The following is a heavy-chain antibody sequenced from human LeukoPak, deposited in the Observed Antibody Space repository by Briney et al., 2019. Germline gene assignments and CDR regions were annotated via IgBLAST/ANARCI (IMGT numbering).Heavy chain of an antibody. Sequence: PSQTLSLTCTVPGGSISSSSYYWGWIRQPPGKGLEWIGSIYYSGSTYYNPSLKSRVTISVDTSKNQFSLKLSSVTAADTAVYYCARAEQQLVLIHGWGQGTLVTVSS. CDR2: IYYSGST. V-gene: IGHV4-39*07. D-gene: IGHD6-13*01. CDR3: ARAEQQLVLIHG. J-gene: IGHJ4*02. CDR1: GGSISSSSYY.